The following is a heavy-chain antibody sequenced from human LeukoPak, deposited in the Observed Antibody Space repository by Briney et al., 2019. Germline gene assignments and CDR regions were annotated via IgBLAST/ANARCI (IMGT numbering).Heavy chain of an antibody. J-gene: IGHJ3*02. CDR3: ARRGSGYSSGWYAAVDI. Sequence: ASVKVSCKASGYTFTGYYKHWVRQAPGQGLEWMGWINPNSGGTNYAQKFQGRVTMTRDTSISTAYMELSRLRSDDTAVYYCARRGSGYSSGWYAAVDIWGQGTVVTVSS. CDR1: GYTFTGYY. V-gene: IGHV1-2*02. CDR2: INPNSGGT. D-gene: IGHD6-19*01.